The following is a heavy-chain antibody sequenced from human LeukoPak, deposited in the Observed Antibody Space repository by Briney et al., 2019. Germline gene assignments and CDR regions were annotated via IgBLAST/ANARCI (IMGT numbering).Heavy chain of an antibody. D-gene: IGHD6-19*01. CDR2: IYSGGNT. CDR3: AREGVAVAGKYYYGMDV. CDR1: GFTVSSNY. V-gene: IGHV3-53*01. Sequence: HPGGSLRLSCAASGFTVSSNYMSWVRQAPGKGLEWVSVIYSGGNTYYADSVKGRFTISRDNSKNTLYLQMNSLRAEDTAVYYCAREGVAVAGKYYYGMDVWGQGTTVTVSS. J-gene: IGHJ6*02.